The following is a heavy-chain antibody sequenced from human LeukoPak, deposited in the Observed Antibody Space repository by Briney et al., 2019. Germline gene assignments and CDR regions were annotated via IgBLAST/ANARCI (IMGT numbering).Heavy chain of an antibody. CDR2: IIPIFGTA. Sequence: SVKVSCKASGDTFSSYAISWVRQAPGQGLEWMGGIIPIFGTANYAQKFQGRVTITADKSTSTAYMELSSLRSEDTAVYYCARSPEYHSFDYWGQGTLVTVSS. CDR3: ARSPEYHSFDY. V-gene: IGHV1-69*06. D-gene: IGHD2-2*02. CDR1: GDTFSSYA. J-gene: IGHJ4*02.